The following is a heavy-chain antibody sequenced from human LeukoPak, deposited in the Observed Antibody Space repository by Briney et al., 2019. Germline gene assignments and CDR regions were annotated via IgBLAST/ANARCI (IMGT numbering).Heavy chain of an antibody. J-gene: IGHJ3*02. CDR3: ARTSITIFGVVTYAFDI. D-gene: IGHD3-3*01. V-gene: IGHV4-59*12. CDR2: IYYSGST. CDR1: GGSISSYY. Sequence: PSETLSLTCTVSGGSISSYYWSWIRQPPGKGLEWIGYIYYSGSTNYNPSLKSRVTMSVDTSKNQFSLKLSSVTAADTAVYYCARTSITIFGVVTYAFDIWGQGTMVTVSS.